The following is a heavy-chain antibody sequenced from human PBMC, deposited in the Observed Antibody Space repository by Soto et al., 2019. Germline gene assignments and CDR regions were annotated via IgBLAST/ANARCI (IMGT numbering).Heavy chain of an antibody. CDR2: IYYSGST. V-gene: IGHV4-59*01. CDR1: GGSISSYY. Sequence: SETLSLTCTVSGGSISSYYWSWIRQPPGKGLEWIGYIYYSGSTNYNPSLKSRVTISVDTSKNQSSLKLSSVTAADTAVYYCARSRTTVTPSGFQHWGQGTLVTVSS. J-gene: IGHJ1*01. D-gene: IGHD4-17*01. CDR3: ARSRTTVTPSGFQH.